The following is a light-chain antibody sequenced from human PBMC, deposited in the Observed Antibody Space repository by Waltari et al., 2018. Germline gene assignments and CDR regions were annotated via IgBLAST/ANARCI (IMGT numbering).Light chain of an antibody. CDR2: GAS. V-gene: IGKV3-20*01. CDR1: QSISSSS. CDR3: QQYGSSPLYT. Sequence: EIVLTQSPGTLSLSPGERAPLSCSGSQSISSSSLAWYQQKPGQAPRLLIYGASSRATGIPDRFSSSGSGADVSLTISRLEPEDFAVYYCQQYGSSPLYTFGQGTKLEIK. J-gene: IGKJ2*01.